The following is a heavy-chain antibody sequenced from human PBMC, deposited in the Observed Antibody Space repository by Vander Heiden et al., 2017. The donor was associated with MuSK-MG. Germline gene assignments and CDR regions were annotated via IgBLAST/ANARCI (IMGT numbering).Heavy chain of an antibody. CDR2: MHYSGST. CDR1: GGSISRSNYY. J-gene: IGHJ4*02. Sequence: QLQLQESGPGLMKPSETLSLTCTVSGGSISRSNYYWGWIRQPPGKGLEWIGSMHYSGSTYYNPSLKSRVTISADASKKQFSLRLSSVTAADTAVYYCARQYPNYDFWSGLTFDYWGQGTLVTVSS. CDR3: ARQYPNYDFWSGLTFDY. D-gene: IGHD3-3*01. V-gene: IGHV4-39*01.